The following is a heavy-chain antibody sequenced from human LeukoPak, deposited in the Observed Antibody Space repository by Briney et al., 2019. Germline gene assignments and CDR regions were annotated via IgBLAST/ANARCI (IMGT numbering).Heavy chain of an antibody. Sequence: PGGSLRLSCAASGFRFSDFTMTWVRQAPGEGPEWVSAIGGRGGSTYYADSLGGRFTISRDNSKDMLYLQMNSLKVEDTATYYCGKEGGAWGQGTKVTVSS. CDR3: GKEGGA. J-gene: IGHJ5*02. CDR2: IGGRGGST. CDR1: GFRFSDFT. V-gene: IGHV3-23*01. D-gene: IGHD3-16*01.